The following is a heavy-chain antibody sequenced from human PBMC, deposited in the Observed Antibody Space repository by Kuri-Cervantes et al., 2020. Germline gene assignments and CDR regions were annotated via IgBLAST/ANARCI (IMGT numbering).Heavy chain of an antibody. J-gene: IGHJ6*02. CDR3: ARSLSGNYYYYYGMDV. D-gene: IGHD1-26*01. V-gene: IGHV3-33*01. CDR1: GFTFSSYG. CDR2: IWYDGSNE. Sequence: GGSLRLSCAASGFTFSSYGMHWVRQAPGKGLEWVAVIWYDGSNEYYADSVKGRFTISRDNSKNTLYLQMNSQRAEDTAVYYCARSLSGNYYYYYGMDVWGQGTTVTVSS.